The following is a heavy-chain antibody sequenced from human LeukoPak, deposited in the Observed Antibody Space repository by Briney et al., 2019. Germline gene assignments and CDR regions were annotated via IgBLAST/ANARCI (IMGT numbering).Heavy chain of an antibody. Sequence: LGASVKVSCKTSGYTFTSYGISWVRQAPGQGLEWMGGIIPIFGTANYAQKFQGRVTITADKSTSTAYMELRSLRSDDTAVYYCARELDYYGSGSYYNVGYFDYWGQGTLVTVSS. J-gene: IGHJ4*02. CDR1: GYTFTSYG. V-gene: IGHV1-69*06. CDR2: IIPIFGTA. CDR3: ARELDYYGSGSYYNVGYFDY. D-gene: IGHD3-10*01.